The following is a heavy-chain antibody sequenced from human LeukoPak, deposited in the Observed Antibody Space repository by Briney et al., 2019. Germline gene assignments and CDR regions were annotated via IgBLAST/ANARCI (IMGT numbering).Heavy chain of an antibody. CDR3: ASRIAARPFPLDY. CDR1: GYTFTSYY. Sequence: ASVKVSCKASGYTFTSYYMHWVRQAPGQGLEWMGIINPSGGSTSYAQKFQGRVTMTRDTSTSTVYVELSSLRSEDTAVYYCASRIAARPFPLDYWGQGTLVTVSS. D-gene: IGHD6-6*01. J-gene: IGHJ4*02. V-gene: IGHV1-46*01. CDR2: INPSGGST.